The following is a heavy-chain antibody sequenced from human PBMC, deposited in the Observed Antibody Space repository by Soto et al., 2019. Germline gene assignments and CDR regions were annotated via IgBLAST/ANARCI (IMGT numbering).Heavy chain of an antibody. CDR1: GDMFTNYF. V-gene: IGHV1-46*01. CDR3: ASGRCGVFGPEVKNVEQDSMDL. CDR2: FKHSFGSS. Sequence: QVQLVQSGAEVKQPGASVKISCTSSGDMFTNYFIHWVRLAPGQGLQCIVIFKHSFGSSGTAQKFQGSISMSIHTAPNTVYMEVRSLRREDARVYFCASGRCGVFGPEVKNVEQDSMDLGVQGTKIIFS. D-gene: IGHD3-3*01. J-gene: IGHJ6*02.